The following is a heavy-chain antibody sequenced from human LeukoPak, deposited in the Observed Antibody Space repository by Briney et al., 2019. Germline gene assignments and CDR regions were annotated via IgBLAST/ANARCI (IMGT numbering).Heavy chain of an antibody. CDR2: ISGSGGST. D-gene: IGHD3-22*01. Sequence: GGSLRLSCAASGFTFSSYAMSWVRQAPGKGLEWVSAISGSGGSTYYADSVKGRFTISRDNSKNTLYLQMSSLRAEDTAVYYCARDPRTYYYDTSDAFDIWGRGTMVTVSS. J-gene: IGHJ3*02. CDR3: ARDPRTYYYDTSDAFDI. CDR1: GFTFSSYA. V-gene: IGHV3-23*01.